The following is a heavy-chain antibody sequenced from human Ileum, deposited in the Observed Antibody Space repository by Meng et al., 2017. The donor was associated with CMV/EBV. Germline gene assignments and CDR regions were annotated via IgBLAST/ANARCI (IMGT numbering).Heavy chain of an antibody. D-gene: IGHD6-19*01. CDR1: GDSLSTGDYY. V-gene: IGHV4-30-4*01. CDR2: IYYSGST. CDR3: AREGGGWYFDS. Sequence: QGPLTGVGPGLVKPSQTRSLTCPFFGDSLSTGDYYWSWIRQPPGKGPEWIGYIYYSGSTLYNPSLKSPVTISLDKSKNQFSLRLRSVTAADTAVYFCAREGGGWYFDSWGQGTLVTVSS. J-gene: IGHJ4*02.